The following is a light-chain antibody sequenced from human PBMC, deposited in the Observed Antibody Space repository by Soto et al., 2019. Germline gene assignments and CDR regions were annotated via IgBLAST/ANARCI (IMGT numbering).Light chain of an antibody. J-gene: IGKJ1*01. Sequence: DIVLTQSPATLSLSPGERATRTCRASQSVSSFLAWYQQKPGQAPRLLIYGASIRATGIPARFSGSGSGTDFTLTISSLEPEDFAVYYCQQRSNWPPWTFGQGTKVDI. V-gene: IGKV3-11*01. CDR2: GAS. CDR3: QQRSNWPPWT. CDR1: QSVSSF.